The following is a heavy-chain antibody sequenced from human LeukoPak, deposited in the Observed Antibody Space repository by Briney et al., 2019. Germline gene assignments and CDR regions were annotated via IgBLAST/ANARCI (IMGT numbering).Heavy chain of an antibody. V-gene: IGHV1-46*01. CDR1: GYTFTSYY. J-gene: IGHJ3*02. CDR3: ARTAPSIAARYSREAFDI. D-gene: IGHD6-6*01. Sequence: ASVKVSCKASGYTFTSYYMHWVRQAPGQGLEWMGIINPSGGSTSYAQKFQGRVTMTRDTSTSTVYMELSSLRSEDTAAYYCARTAPSIAARYSREAFDIWGQGTMVTVSS. CDR2: INPSGGST.